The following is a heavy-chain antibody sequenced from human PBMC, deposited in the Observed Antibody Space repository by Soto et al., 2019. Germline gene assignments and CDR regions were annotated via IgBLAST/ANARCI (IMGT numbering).Heavy chain of an antibody. J-gene: IGHJ3*02. CDR1: GFTFSSYT. Sequence: EVQLVESGGGLVKPGGSLRLSCAASGFTFSSYTINWVRQAPGKGLEWVSSISRRSGYIYYADSVKGRFSISRDNANNSLYLQMVSLRAEDTAVYYCSTPPHSGDYPQGAVNIWGQGTMVTVSS. V-gene: IGHV3-21*01. D-gene: IGHD4-17*01. CDR3: STPPHSGDYPQGAVNI. CDR2: ISRRSGYI.